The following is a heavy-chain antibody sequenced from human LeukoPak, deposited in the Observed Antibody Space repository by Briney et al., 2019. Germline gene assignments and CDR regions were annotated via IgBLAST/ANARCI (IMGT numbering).Heavy chain of an antibody. Sequence: ASEKVSCKASRYSFTIYYMHWVRQAPGQELEWMGIINPSGGSTSYAQKFQGRITMTTDTSTTTIYMELSSLRSEDTAVYYCARVQNPDSSNWYFGYWGQGTLVTVSS. J-gene: IGHJ4*02. V-gene: IGHV1-46*01. CDR2: INPSGGST. CDR3: ARVQNPDSSNWYFGY. D-gene: IGHD6-13*01. CDR1: RYSFTIYY.